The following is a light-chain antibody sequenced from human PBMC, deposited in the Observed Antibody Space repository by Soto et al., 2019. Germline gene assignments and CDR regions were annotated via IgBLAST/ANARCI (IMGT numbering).Light chain of an antibody. Sequence: EIVLLQSPGNVSLSPGERATLSCRASQSVSNSFLAWYQQRPGQAPRILIYAASSRATGIPDRFSGSGSGTDFTLTISSLEPEDVAVYYCQQYGDSQWTFGQGTKVEIK. V-gene: IGKV3-20*01. CDR3: QQYGDSQWT. CDR2: AAS. CDR1: QSVSNSF. J-gene: IGKJ1*01.